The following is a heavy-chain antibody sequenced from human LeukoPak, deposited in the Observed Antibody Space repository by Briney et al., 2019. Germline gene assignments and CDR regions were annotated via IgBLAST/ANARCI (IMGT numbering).Heavy chain of an antibody. Sequence: PGGSLRLSCAASGFTFSSYAMSWVRQAPGKGLEWVSAISGSGGSTYYADSVKGRFTISRDNSKNTLYPQMNSLRAEDTAVYYCARDPDPVGYCSSTSCYDRIDYFDYWGQGTLVTVSS. V-gene: IGHV3-23*01. CDR3: ARDPDPVGYCSSTSCYDRIDYFDY. D-gene: IGHD2-2*01. CDR2: ISGSGGST. J-gene: IGHJ4*02. CDR1: GFTFSSYA.